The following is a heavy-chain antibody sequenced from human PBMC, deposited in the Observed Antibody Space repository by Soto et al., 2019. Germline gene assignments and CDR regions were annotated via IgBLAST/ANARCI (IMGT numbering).Heavy chain of an antibody. CDR1: TGSINCYY. J-gene: IGHJ6*02. CDR3: ARGKRDSTSCLDV. CDR2: IYSSGST. V-gene: IGHV4-59*01. Sequence: SETLSLNCRVSTGSINCYYWNWIRQSPGKGLEWIAFIYSSGSTNYNPSLKSRATISVDRSKNQVSLKLTSVTAADTAVYYCARGKRDSTSCLDVWGQGTTVTVSS. D-gene: IGHD2-2*01.